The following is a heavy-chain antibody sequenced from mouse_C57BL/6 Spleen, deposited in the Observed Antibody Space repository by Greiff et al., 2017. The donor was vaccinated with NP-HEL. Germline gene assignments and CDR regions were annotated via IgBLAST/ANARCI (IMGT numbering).Heavy chain of an antibody. CDR2: INPNNGGT. CDR1: GYTFTDYY. CDR3: ARGLGYSNYGGLYWYFDV. D-gene: IGHD2-5*01. V-gene: IGHV1-26*01. Sequence: EVQLQQSGPELVKPGASVKISCKASGYTFTDYYMNWVKQSHGKSLEWIGDINPNNGGTSYNQKFKGKATLTVDKSSSTAYMELRSLTSEDSAVYYCARGLGYSNYGGLYWYFDVWGTGTTVTVSS. J-gene: IGHJ1*03.